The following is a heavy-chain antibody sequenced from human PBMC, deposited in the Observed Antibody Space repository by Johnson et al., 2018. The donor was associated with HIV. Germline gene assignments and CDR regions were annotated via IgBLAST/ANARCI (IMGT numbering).Heavy chain of an antibody. D-gene: IGHD4-23*01. CDR1: GFTFSSYG. CDR2: IRYDGSNK. CDR3: ARDPPYGGNPSAFDV. Sequence: QVQLVESGGGLVQPGGSLRLSCAASGFTFSSYGMHWVRQAPGKGLEWVAFIRYDGSNKYYADSVKGRFTISRDNSKDTLYLQMHSLRPEDTALYYCARDPPYGGNPSAFDVWGQGTMVTVSS. V-gene: IGHV3-30*02. J-gene: IGHJ3*01.